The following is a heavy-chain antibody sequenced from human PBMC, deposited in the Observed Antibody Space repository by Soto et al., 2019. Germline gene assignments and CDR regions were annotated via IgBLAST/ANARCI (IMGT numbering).Heavy chain of an antibody. CDR1: GSSINSSGYY. J-gene: IGHJ4*02. Sequence: SETLSLTCTVSGSSINSSGYYWGWIRQPPGKGLEWIGSMFYGVSTYHNPSLKSRVTVSVDTSKNQFSLNLRSVTAADTAVYYCARLPSRHLVDYWGQGTLVTVSS. CDR2: MFYGVST. V-gene: IGHV4-39*01. D-gene: IGHD3-3*02. CDR3: ARLPSRHLVDY.